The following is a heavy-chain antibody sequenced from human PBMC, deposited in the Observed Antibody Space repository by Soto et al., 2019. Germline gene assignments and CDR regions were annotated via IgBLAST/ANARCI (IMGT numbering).Heavy chain of an antibody. CDR1: GYTFTSYA. CDR2: INAGNGNT. V-gene: IGHV1-3*01. Sequence: QVQLVQSGAEVKKPGASVKVSCKASGYTFTSYAMHWVRQAPGQRLEWMGWINAGNGNTKYSQKFQGRVTITRDTSATTGYMELSSLRSEDTAVYYCARSDGDNGDNYRTDAFDIWGQGTMVTVSS. D-gene: IGHD4-17*01. CDR3: ARSDGDNGDNYRTDAFDI. J-gene: IGHJ3*02.